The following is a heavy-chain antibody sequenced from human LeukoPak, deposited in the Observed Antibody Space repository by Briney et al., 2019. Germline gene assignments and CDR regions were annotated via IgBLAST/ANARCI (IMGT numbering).Heavy chain of an antibody. CDR2: ISGSGGST. CDR3: ARDHDSSGYYFPAGMDV. D-gene: IGHD3-22*01. CDR1: GFTFSSYA. V-gene: IGHV3-23*01. J-gene: IGHJ6*02. Sequence: GGSLRLSCAASGFTFSSYAMSWVRQAPGKGLEWVSAISGSGGSTYYADSVKGRFTISRDNSKNTLYLQMNSLRAEDTAVYYCARDHDSSGYYFPAGMDVWGQGTTVTVSS.